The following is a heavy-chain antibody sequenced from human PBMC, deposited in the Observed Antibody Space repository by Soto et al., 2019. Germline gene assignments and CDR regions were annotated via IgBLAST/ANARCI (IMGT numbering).Heavy chain of an antibody. V-gene: IGHV4-34*01. CDR1: GGSFSGYY. Sequence: VQLQQWGAGLLKPSETLSLTCAVYGGSFSGYYWTWMRQPPGTGLEWIGEINHRGSTNYNPSLKSRVTISVDTSKNQFSLKLTSVTAADTAVYYCERDKITGLFDYWGQGTLVTVSS. CDR3: ERDKITGLFDY. CDR2: INHRGST. J-gene: IGHJ4*02. D-gene: IGHD2-8*02.